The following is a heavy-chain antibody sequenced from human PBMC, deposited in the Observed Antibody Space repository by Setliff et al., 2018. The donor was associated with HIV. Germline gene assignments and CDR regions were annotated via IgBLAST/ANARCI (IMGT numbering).Heavy chain of an antibody. J-gene: IGHJ4*02. CDR2: IYTSGST. CDR3: SVIDY. Sequence: SETLSLTCTVSGGSISSGSYYWSWIRQPAGKGLEWIGRIYTSGSTNYNPSLKSRVTISVDTSKIQFSLKLSSVTAADTAVYYCSVIDYWGQGTLVTAPQ. CDR1: GGSISSGSYY. V-gene: IGHV4-61*02.